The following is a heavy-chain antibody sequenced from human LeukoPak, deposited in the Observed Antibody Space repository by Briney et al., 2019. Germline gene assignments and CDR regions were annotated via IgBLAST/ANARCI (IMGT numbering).Heavy chain of an antibody. CDR3: VRGFSGVVADY. CDR1: SGSPSGYY. J-gene: IGHJ4*02. CDR2: IKDGGIT. Sequence: SETLSLTCAVYSGSPSGYYWSRIRQPPGKGLEWIGEIKDGGITNYNPSLKSRVTISSDTSKNQLPLRLTSATAADTAIYYCVRGFSGVVADYWGQGSLVTASS. V-gene: IGHV4-34*01. D-gene: IGHD3-10*01.